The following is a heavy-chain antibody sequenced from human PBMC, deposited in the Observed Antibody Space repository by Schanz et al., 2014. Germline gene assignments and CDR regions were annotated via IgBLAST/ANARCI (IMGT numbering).Heavy chain of an antibody. V-gene: IGHV3-23*04. CDR3: AKGPYYYYYMDV. Sequence: EVQLVESGGGLVQPGGSLRLSCAASGFTFGDYAMTWVRQAPGKGLEWVSAISGSGGSTYYADSVKGRFTISRDNSKNTLYLQMNSLRADDTAVYYCAKGPYYYYYMDVWGNGTTVTVSS. CDR2: ISGSGGST. CDR1: GFTFGDYA. J-gene: IGHJ6*03.